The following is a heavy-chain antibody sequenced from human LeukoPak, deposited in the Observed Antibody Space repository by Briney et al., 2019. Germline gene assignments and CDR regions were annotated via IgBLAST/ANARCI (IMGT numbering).Heavy chain of an antibody. CDR3: ARDLGGRSGSLDY. V-gene: IGHV1-46*01. D-gene: IGHD3-22*01. CDR2: INPSGVTR. Sequence: ASVEVSCKASGYTFTSYYMHWVRQAPGQGLEGMGIINPSGVTRIYAQKFQGRVTVTRDTSTSTVYMELSSLRSEDTAVYYCARDLGGRSGSLDYWGQGTLVTVS. CDR1: GYTFTSYY. J-gene: IGHJ4*02.